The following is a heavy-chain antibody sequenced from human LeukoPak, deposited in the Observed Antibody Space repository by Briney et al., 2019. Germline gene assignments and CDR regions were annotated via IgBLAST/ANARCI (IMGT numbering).Heavy chain of an antibody. CDR2: ISSSSSYI. V-gene: IGHV3-21*01. CDR1: GFTFSSYS. J-gene: IGHJ6*02. D-gene: IGHD3-9*01. Sequence: PGGSLRLSCAASGFTFSSYSMNWVRQAPGKGLEWVSSISSSSSYIYYADSVKGRFTISRDNAKNSLYLQMNSLRAEDTAVYYCARDHVLRYFDWLPDYYYYGIDVWGQGTTVTVSS. CDR3: ARDHVLRYFDWLPDYYYYGIDV.